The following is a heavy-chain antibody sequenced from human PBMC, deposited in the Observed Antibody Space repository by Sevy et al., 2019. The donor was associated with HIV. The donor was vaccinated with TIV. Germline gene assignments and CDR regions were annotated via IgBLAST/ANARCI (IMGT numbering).Heavy chain of an antibody. J-gene: IGHJ4*02. CDR3: ARGKVLFDY. CDR2: IYHNGST. CDR1: GDSFSNYY. V-gene: IGHV4-59*01. D-gene: IGHD3-10*01. Sequence: SETLSLTCTVSGDSFSNYYWSWIRQSPGKGLEWIGYIYHNGSTNFNRSLKRRVTISVYTSKNQLSLKLNSVTAADTAVYYCARGKVLFDYWGQGTLVTVSS.